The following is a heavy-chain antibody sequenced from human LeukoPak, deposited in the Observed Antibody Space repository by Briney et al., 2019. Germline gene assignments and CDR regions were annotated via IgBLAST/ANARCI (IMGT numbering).Heavy chain of an antibody. D-gene: IGHD3-3*01. CDR2: INHSGST. V-gene: IGHV4-34*01. CDR3: ARVPPFGVVIEAFDI. CDR1: GGSFSGYY. Sequence: SETLSLTCAVYGGSFSGYYWSWIRQPPGKGLAWIGEINHSGSTNYNPSLKSRVTISVDTSKNQFSLKLSSVTAADTAVYYCARVPPFGVVIEAFDIWGQGTMVTVSS. J-gene: IGHJ3*02.